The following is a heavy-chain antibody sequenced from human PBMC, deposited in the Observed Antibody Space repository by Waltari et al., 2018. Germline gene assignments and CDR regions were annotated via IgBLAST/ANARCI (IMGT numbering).Heavy chain of an antibody. CDR1: GFTFSSYG. D-gene: IGHD3-3*01. Sequence: QVQLVESGGGVVQPGRSLRLSCAASGFTFSSYGLHWVRPAPGQGLEWVAVLWYDGSNKYYADSVKGRFTISRDNSKNTLYLQMNSLRAEDTAVYYCARDNDILSPDPGRLLDNYYYGMDVWGQGTTVTVSS. CDR2: LWYDGSNK. CDR3: ARDNDILSPDPGRLLDNYYYGMDV. J-gene: IGHJ6*02. V-gene: IGHV3-33*01.